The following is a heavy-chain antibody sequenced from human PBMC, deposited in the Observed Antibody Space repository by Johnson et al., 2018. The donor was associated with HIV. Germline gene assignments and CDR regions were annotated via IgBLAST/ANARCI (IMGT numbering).Heavy chain of an antibody. J-gene: IGHJ3*02. CDR2: ITSSGTSS. V-gene: IGHV3-11*04. CDR1: GFTFSDYY. CDR3: ARAINDAFDI. Sequence: QMQLVESGGGVVRPGGSLRLSCAASGFTFSDYYMIWIRQAPGKGLEWLSYITSSGTSSYYADSVKGRLTISRDNAKNSLYLQMNSLRAEDTAVYFCARAINDAFDIWGQGTMVTVSP.